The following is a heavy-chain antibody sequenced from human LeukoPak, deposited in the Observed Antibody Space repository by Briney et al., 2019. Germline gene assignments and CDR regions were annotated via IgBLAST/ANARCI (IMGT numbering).Heavy chain of an antibody. CDR1: GYTFTSYA. CDR3: ARDPETYSSSWYYYYYGMDV. J-gene: IGHJ6*02. D-gene: IGHD6-13*01. Sequence: ASVNVSCKASGYTFTSYAMHWVRQAPGQRLEWMGWINAGNGNTKYSQKFQGRVTITRDTSASTAYMELSSLRSEDTAVYYCARDPETYSSSWYYYYYGMDVWGQGTTITVSS. V-gene: IGHV1-3*01. CDR2: INAGNGNT.